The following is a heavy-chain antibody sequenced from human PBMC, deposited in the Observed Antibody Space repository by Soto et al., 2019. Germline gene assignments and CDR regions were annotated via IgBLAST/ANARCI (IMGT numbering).Heavy chain of an antibody. Sequence: GGSLILSCAASGFPFSSYAMSWVRQAPGKGLEWVSAISGSGGSTYYADSVKGRFTISRDNSKNTLYLQMNSLRAEDTAVYYCAKGSYSSGWYINYGMDVCGQGTTVIVYS. J-gene: IGHJ6*02. V-gene: IGHV3-23*01. CDR2: ISGSGGST. CDR1: GFPFSSYA. CDR3: AKGSYSSGWYINYGMDV. D-gene: IGHD6-19*01.